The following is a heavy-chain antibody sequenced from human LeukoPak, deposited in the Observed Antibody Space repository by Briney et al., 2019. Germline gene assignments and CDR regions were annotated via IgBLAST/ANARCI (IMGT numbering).Heavy chain of an antibody. V-gene: IGHV3-21*01. J-gene: IGHJ6*02. Sequence: SGGSLRLSCAASGFTVSSYSMNWVRQAPGKGLEWVSSISSSSSYIYYADSVKGRFTISRDNAKNSLYLQMNSLRAEDTAVYYCASANRGFDYYYGMDVWGQGTTVTVSS. CDR2: ISSSSSYI. CDR3: ASANRGFDYYYGMDV. CDR1: GFTVSSYS. D-gene: IGHD1-14*01.